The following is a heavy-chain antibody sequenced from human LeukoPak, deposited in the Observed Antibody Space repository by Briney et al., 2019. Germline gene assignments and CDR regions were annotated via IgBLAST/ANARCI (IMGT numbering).Heavy chain of an antibody. CDR3: ARVLDTAFDAFDI. Sequence: SETLSLTCTVSGGSISSYYWSWIRQPPGKGPEWIGYTYYSGSTNYNPSLKSRVTISVDTSKNQFSLKLSSVTAADTAVYYCARVLDTAFDAFDIWGQGTMVTVSS. V-gene: IGHV4-59*12. CDR1: GGSISSYY. CDR2: TYYSGST. J-gene: IGHJ3*02. D-gene: IGHD5-18*01.